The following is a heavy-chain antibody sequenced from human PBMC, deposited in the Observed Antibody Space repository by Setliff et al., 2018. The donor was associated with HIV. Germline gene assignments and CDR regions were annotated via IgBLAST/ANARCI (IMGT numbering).Heavy chain of an antibody. V-gene: IGHV4-61*02. D-gene: IGHD3-16*01. J-gene: IGHJ5*02. CDR2: IYTTGST. CDR3: AGEDTSSSGGRLDP. Sequence: SETLSLTCTVSGGSIGSGIHYWSWIRQPAGKGLEYIGRIYTTGSTRYNPSLKSRVTISVDTSKNQFSLKLSSVTAADTAVYFCAGEDTSSSGGRLDPWGQGTQVTVSS. CDR1: GGSIGSGIHY.